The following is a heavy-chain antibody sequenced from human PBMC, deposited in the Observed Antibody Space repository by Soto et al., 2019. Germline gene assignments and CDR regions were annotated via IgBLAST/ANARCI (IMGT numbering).Heavy chain of an antibody. CDR2: ISYDGSNK. D-gene: IGHD6-19*01. J-gene: IGHJ6*02. V-gene: IGHV3-30-3*01. Sequence: GGSLRLSCAASGFTFNSYAMHWVRQAPGKGLEWVAVISYDGSNKYYADSVKGRFTISRDNSKNTLYLQMNSLRAEDTAVFYCARVKPYWGSGCPACYYYYRMDVWGQGTTVTVSS. CDR3: ARVKPYWGSGCPACYYYYRMDV. CDR1: GFTFNSYA.